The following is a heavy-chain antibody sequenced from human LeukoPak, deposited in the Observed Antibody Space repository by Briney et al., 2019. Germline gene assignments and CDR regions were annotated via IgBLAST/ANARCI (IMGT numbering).Heavy chain of an antibody. D-gene: IGHD2-15*01. CDR1: GFTVSSNS. V-gene: IGHV3-53*01. CDR3: ARRAGEYSHPYDY. Sequence: HPGGSLRLSCTVSGFTVSSNSWSWVRQAPGKGLEWVSFIYSGGNTHYSDSVKGRFTISRDNSKNTLYLQMNSLRAEDTAIYYCARRAGEYSHPYDYWGQGTLVTVSP. J-gene: IGHJ4*02. CDR2: IYSGGNT.